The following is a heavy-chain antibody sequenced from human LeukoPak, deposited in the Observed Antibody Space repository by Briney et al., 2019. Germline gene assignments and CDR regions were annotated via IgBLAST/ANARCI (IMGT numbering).Heavy chain of an antibody. J-gene: IGHJ5*02. D-gene: IGHD3-16*02. CDR3: ARETLYDYVWGSYRQTQNWFDP. V-gene: IGHV7-4-1*02. CDR1: GYTFTNYG. CDR2: INTNTGNP. Sequence: ASVKVSCKASGYTFTNYGVNWVRQAPGQGLEWMGWINTNTGNPTYAQGFTGRFVFSLDTSVSTAYLQISSLKAEDTAVYYCARETLYDYVWGSYRQTQNWFDPWGQGTLVTVSS.